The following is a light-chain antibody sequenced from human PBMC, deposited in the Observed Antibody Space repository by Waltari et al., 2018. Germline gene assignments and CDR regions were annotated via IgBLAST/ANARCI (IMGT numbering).Light chain of an antibody. CDR3: QQYGNSPFA. CDR1: QSLSGDY. Sequence: EIVLTQSPGTMSLSPGERVTLSCRASQSLSGDYVAWYQQKPGQDPRLLFYDVSRRSTGVPDMFSASVSGTDFTLTISRLEPGDFAVYYCQQYGNSPFAFGQGTRLEIK. V-gene: IGKV3-20*01. J-gene: IGKJ5*01. CDR2: DVS.